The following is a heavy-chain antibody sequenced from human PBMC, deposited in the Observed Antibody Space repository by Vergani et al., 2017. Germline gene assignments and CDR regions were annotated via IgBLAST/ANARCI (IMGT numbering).Heavy chain of an antibody. J-gene: IGHJ5*02. Sequence: EVQVVESGGGLVQPGGSLRLSCAASGFIFSDHYMDWVRQAPGKGLEWVGRIRNKANDYTTQYAASVKGRFTISRDNAKNSLYLQMNSLRAEDTAVYYCARKMTTVTTNWFDPWGQGTLVTVSS. CDR3: ARKMTTVTTNWFDP. D-gene: IGHD4-17*01. V-gene: IGHV3-72*01. CDR2: IRNKANDYTT. CDR1: GFIFSDHY.